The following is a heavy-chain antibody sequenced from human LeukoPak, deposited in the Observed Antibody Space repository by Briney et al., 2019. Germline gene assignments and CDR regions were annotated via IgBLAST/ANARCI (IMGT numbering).Heavy chain of an antibody. Sequence: SETLSLTCTVSGASISSSCWSWIRQPAGKGLEWIGRVYSGSTDYNPSLKSRVTISVDTSKNQFSLMLTSVTAADSAVYYCARQSISSRRAFDIWGQGTMVTVSS. CDR3: ARQSISSRRAFDI. J-gene: IGHJ3*02. CDR2: VYSGST. D-gene: IGHD6-6*01. V-gene: IGHV4-4*07. CDR1: GASISSSC.